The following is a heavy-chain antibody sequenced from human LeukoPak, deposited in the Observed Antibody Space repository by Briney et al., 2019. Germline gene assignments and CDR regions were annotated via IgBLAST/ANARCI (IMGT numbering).Heavy chain of an antibody. D-gene: IGHD3-10*01. CDR3: ASFGTMVRGVITPYYYGMDV. V-gene: IGHV1-46*01. CDR1: GYTFTSYY. Sequence: ALVKVSCKASGYTFTSYYMHWVRQAPGQGLEWMGIINPSGGSTSYAQKFQGRVTMTRDTSTSTVYMELSSLRSEDTAVYYCASFGTMVRGVITPYYYGMDVWGQGTTVTVSS. CDR2: INPSGGST. J-gene: IGHJ6*02.